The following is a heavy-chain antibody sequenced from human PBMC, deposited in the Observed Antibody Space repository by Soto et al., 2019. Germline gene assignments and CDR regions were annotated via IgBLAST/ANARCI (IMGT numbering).Heavy chain of an antibody. D-gene: IGHD3-3*01. Sequence: QVQLVQSGAEVKKPGASVKVSCKASGYTFTTYGISWVRQAPGQGLEWMGWISAYNGNTNYAQKLQGRLTMTTDTSTSTAYMGLRSLRSDDTAVYHCARDWAHNAFWSGYYHFDYWGQGTLVTVSS. J-gene: IGHJ4*02. CDR3: ARDWAHNAFWSGYYHFDY. V-gene: IGHV1-18*01. CDR1: GYTFTTYG. CDR2: ISAYNGNT.